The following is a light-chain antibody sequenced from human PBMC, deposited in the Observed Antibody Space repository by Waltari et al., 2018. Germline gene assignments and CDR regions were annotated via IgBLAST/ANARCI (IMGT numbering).Light chain of an antibody. V-gene: IGLV4-69*01. CDR1: SGHSSNV. CDR2: VNSDGSH. Sequence: QLVLTQSPSASASLGASVQLTCTLSSGHSSNVVAWLQQQPEKGPRYLMKVNSDGSHSQGDEIPDRFSGTSSGAERYLTISNLQSEDEADYYCQSGGHGTWVFGGGTKLTVL. CDR3: QSGGHGTWV. J-gene: IGLJ3*02.